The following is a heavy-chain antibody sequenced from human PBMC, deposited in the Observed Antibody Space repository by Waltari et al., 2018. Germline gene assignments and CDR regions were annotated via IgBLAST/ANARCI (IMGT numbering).Heavy chain of an antibody. V-gene: IGHV3-21*01. Sequence: EVKVVQAGGGLVRPGGSLTLSCSASGFAFSSYTMDGVRQAPGNVVEWVSSNSSNSRYKNYADSTKGRFTISRDNAKNSVYLLMNSLRVEETAIYFCARPRARGEIDHGGQGTLVAVSS. J-gene: IGHJ4*02. CDR2: NSSNSRYK. CDR3: ARPRARGEIDH. D-gene: IGHD3-16*01. CDR1: GFAFSSYT.